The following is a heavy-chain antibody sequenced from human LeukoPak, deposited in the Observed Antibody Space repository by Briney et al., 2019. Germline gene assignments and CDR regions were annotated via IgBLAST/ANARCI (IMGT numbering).Heavy chain of an antibody. CDR2: ISSNGGST. CDR3: ARPLRGYRYGSYGY. J-gene: IGHJ4*02. V-gene: IGHV3-64*01. CDR1: GFTFSSYA. Sequence: GGSLRLSCAASGFTFSSYAMHWVRQAPGKGLEYVSAISSNGGSTYYANSVKGRFTISRDNSKNTLYLQMGSLRAEDMAVYYCARPLRGYRYGSYGYWGQGTLVTVSS. D-gene: IGHD5-18*01.